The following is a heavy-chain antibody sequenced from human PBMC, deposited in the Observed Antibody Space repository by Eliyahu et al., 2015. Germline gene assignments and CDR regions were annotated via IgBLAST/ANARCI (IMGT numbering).Heavy chain of an antibody. CDR2: XYYSGST. CDR1: GGXISSXX. J-gene: IGHJ3*02. CDR3: ARGKVLRYFDWSSEAFDI. V-gene: IGHV4-59*01. Sequence: QVQLQESGPGLVKPSETLSLTCTVSGGXISSXXWSWXRXXPGKXLEXIGYXYYSGSTNYNPSLKSRVTISVDTSKNQFSLKLSSVTAADTAVYYCARGKVLRYFDWSSEAFDIWGQGTMVTVSS. D-gene: IGHD3-9*01.